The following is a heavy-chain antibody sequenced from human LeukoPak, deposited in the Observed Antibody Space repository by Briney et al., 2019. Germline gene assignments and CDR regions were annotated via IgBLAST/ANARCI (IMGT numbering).Heavy chain of an antibody. CDR1: RYTFTSYG. D-gene: IGHD3-22*01. CDR3: ARGYYDSSGTTFDY. J-gene: IGHJ4*02. Sequence: ASVNVSYKASRYTFTSYGINWLRQAPGQGREWMGWISAYNGNTNYAQKIQGRVTMTTDKSTSTAYMEVRSMRSDDTAVYYCARGYYDSSGTTFDYWGQGTLVTVSS. CDR2: ISAYNGNT. V-gene: IGHV1-18*01.